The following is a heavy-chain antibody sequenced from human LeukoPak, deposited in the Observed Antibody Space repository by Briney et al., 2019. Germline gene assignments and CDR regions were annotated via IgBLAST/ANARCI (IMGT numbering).Heavy chain of an antibody. V-gene: IGHV4-61*02. CDR1: GGSISSGSYY. CDR3: ARETNFDFWSGYYTDYFDY. J-gene: IGHJ4*02. Sequence: SPPLSLPCTVSGGSISSGSYYWSWIRQPAGKGLEWIGLIYTSGSTNYNPSLKSRVNISVDTSKNQVSLKLSSVTAADTAVYYCARETNFDFWSGYYTDYFDYWGQGTLVTVSS. D-gene: IGHD3-3*01. CDR2: IYTSGST.